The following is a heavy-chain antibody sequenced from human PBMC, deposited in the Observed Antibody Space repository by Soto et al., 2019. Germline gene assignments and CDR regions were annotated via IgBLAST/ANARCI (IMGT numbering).Heavy chain of an antibody. D-gene: IGHD3-9*01. V-gene: IGHV3-30-3*01. Sequence: RRLSCAASGFTFSSYAMHWVRQAPGKGLEWVAVISYDGSNKYYADSVKGRFTISRDNSKNTLYLQMNSLRPEDTAVYYCARPYYDILTAGLLNWFDPWGQGTLVTVSS. CDR1: GFTFSSYA. CDR3: ARPYYDILTAGLLNWFDP. CDR2: ISYDGSNK. J-gene: IGHJ5*02.